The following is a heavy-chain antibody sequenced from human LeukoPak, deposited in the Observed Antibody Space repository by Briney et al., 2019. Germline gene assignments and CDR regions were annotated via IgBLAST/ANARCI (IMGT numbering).Heavy chain of an antibody. J-gene: IGHJ6*03. D-gene: IGHD3-3*01. CDR1: GGTFSSYA. CDR3: ARGGIRITIFGVVIPDYYYYYMDV. CDR2: IIPILGIA. Sequence: SVKVSCKASGGTFSSYAISWVRQAPGQGLEWMGRIIPILGIANYAQKFQGRVTITADKSTSTAYMELSSLRSEDTAVYYCARGGIRITIFGVVIPDYYYYYMDVWGKGTTVTVSS. V-gene: IGHV1-69*04.